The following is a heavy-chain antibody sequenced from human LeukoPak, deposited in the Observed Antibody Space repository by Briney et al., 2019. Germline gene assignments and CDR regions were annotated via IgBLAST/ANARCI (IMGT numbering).Heavy chain of an antibody. CDR2: IYTSGST. CDR1: GGSISSGSYY. V-gene: IGHV4-61*02. Sequence: PSETLSLTCTVSGGSISSGSYYWSWIRQPAGKGLEWIGRIYTSGSTNYNPSLKSRVTISVDTSKNQFSLKLSSVTAADTAVYYCARDIAAAGKFYYYYYMDVWGKGTTVTISS. D-gene: IGHD6-13*01. CDR3: ARDIAAAGKFYYYYYMDV. J-gene: IGHJ6*03.